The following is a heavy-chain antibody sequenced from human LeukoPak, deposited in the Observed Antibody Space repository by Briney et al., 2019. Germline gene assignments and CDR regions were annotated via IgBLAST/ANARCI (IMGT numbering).Heavy chain of an antibody. Sequence: GGSLRLSCAASGFTFSSYGMHWVRQAPGKGLEWVAFIRYDGSNKYYADSVKGRFTISRDNAKNSLYLQMNSLRAEDTALYYCAKDYDSSGYQLGDYWGQGTLVTVSS. CDR3: AKDYDSSGYQLGDY. CDR2: IRYDGSNK. V-gene: IGHV3-30*02. D-gene: IGHD3-22*01. J-gene: IGHJ4*02. CDR1: GFTFSSYG.